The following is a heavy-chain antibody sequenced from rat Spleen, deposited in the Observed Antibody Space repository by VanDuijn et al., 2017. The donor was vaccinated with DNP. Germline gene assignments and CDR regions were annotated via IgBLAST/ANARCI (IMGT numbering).Heavy chain of an antibody. J-gene: IGHJ1*01. D-gene: IGHD1-2*01. CDR3: AKGTSSYYWYFDF. Sequence: EVQLVESGGGLVQPGRSLKLSCAASGFSFSDYYMAWVRQAPTKGLEWVAYIRYDGGTTYYGDSVKGRFTLSRDNAKSTLYLQMNGLRSEDTATYYCAKGTSSYYWYFDFWGPGTMVTVSS. CDR2: IRYDGGTT. CDR1: GFSFSDYY. V-gene: IGHV5-20*01.